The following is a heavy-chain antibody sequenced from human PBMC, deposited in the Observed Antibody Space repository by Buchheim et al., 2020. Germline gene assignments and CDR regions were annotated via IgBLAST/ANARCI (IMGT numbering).Heavy chain of an antibody. CDR1: GGSISSGSYY. CDR2: IYTSGST. CDR3: ASETQGGTMVRGVSYKYYFDY. Sequence: QVQLQESGPGLVKPSQTLSLTCTVSGGSISSGSYYWSWIRQPAGKGLEWIGRIYTSGSTNYNPSLKSRVTISVDTSKNQFSLKLSAVTAADTAVYYCASETQGGTMVRGVSYKYYFDYWGQGTL. V-gene: IGHV4-61*02. D-gene: IGHD3-10*01. J-gene: IGHJ4*02.